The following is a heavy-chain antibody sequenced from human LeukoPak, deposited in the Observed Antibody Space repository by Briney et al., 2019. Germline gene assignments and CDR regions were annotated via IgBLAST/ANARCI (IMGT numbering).Heavy chain of an antibody. CDR3: ASGGHLDW. J-gene: IGHJ4*02. Sequence: GGSLRLSCAASGITFSRFWMSWVRQAPGKGLQWVANINEDGSEKHYVDSVKGRFTISRDNAENSLYLQMNSLRAEDMAVYYCASGGHLDWWGQGALVTVAS. V-gene: IGHV3-7*03. CDR1: GITFSRFW. D-gene: IGHD3-16*01. CDR2: INEDGSEK.